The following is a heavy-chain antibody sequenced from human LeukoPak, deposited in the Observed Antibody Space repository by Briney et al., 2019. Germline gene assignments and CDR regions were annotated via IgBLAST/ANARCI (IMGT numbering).Heavy chain of an antibody. CDR2: MNPNSGNT. CDR3: ARGFDFWSGYYYYYMDV. V-gene: IGHV1-8*03. CDR1: GYTFTSYD. J-gene: IGHJ6*03. D-gene: IGHD3-3*01. Sequence: ASVKVPCKASGYTFTSYDINWVRQATGQGLEWMGWMNPNSGNTGYAQKFQGRVTITRNTSISTAYMELSSLRSEDTAVYYCARGFDFWSGYYYYYMDVWGKGTTVTVSS.